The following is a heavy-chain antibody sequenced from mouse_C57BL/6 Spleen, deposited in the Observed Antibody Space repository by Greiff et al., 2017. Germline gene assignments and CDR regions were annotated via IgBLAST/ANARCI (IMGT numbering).Heavy chain of an antibody. Sequence: QVTLKESGPGILQSSQTLSLPCSFSGFSLSTSGMGVSWIRQPSGKGLEWLAHIYWDDDKRYNPSLKSRLTISKDTSRNQVFLKITSVDTADTATYYCARNYYGSSYVWFAYWGQGTLVTVSA. V-gene: IGHV8-12*01. CDR1: GFSLSTSGMG. D-gene: IGHD1-1*01. CDR3: ARNYYGSSYVWFAY. J-gene: IGHJ3*01. CDR2: IYWDDDK.